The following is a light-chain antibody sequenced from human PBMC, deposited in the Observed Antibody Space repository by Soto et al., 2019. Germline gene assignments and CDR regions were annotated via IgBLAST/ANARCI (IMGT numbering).Light chain of an antibody. J-gene: IGKJ2*01. CDR2: GAS. CDR3: QQYGPSQYT. V-gene: IGKV3-20*01. CDR1: QSVFSTY. Sequence: EIVLTQSPGTLSLSPGDTATLSCSASQSVFSTYLAWYQQKPGQAPRILIHGASSRADGVPARFSGSGSGTDFTLTISGLEPDDCAIYYCQQYGPSQYTFGQGTKLEVK.